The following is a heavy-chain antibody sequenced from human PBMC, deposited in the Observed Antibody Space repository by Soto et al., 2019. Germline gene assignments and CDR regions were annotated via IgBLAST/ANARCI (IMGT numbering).Heavy chain of an antibody. J-gene: IGHJ4*02. CDR3: AREIVVVVAATSFDY. D-gene: IGHD2-15*01. V-gene: IGHV1-46*01. Sequence: QVQLVQSGAEVKKPGASVKVSCKASGYTFTSYYMHWVRQAPGQGLEWMGIINPSGGSTSYAQKFQGRVTMTRDTSTSTVYMELSSLRSEDTAVYYCAREIVVVVAATSFDYWGQGTLVTVSS. CDR2: INPSGGST. CDR1: GYTFTSYY.